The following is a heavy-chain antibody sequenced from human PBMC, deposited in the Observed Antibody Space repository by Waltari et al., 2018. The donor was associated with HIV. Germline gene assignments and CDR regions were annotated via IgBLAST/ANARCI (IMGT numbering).Heavy chain of an antibody. J-gene: IGHJ4*02. CDR1: GYDFSTFD. D-gene: IGHD3-3*01. CDR3: AKSRPGAVFGDN. V-gene: IGHV1-8*01. CDR2: MSPNSGKT. Sequence: QVQLVQSGAEAKQPGASVRVSCKPYGYDFSTFDINWVRQAAGQGREWMGRMSPNSGKTGYAQRFKGRVSMTRDTSIDTAYMELSSLTSHDTAVYYCAKSRPGAVFGDNWGQGTLVAVSS.